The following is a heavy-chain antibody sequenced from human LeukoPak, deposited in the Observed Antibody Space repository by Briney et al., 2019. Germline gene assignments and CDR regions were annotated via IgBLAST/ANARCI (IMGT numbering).Heavy chain of an antibody. D-gene: IGHD6-13*01. CDR2: ISAYNGNT. Sequence: ASVKVSCKASGYTFTSYGISWVRQAPGQGLEWMGWISAYNGNTNYAQKLQGRVTMTTDTSTSTAYMELRGLRSDDTAVYYCARDNPYSSSGDAFDIWGQGTMVTVSS. V-gene: IGHV1-18*01. J-gene: IGHJ3*02. CDR3: ARDNPYSSSGDAFDI. CDR1: GYTFTSYG.